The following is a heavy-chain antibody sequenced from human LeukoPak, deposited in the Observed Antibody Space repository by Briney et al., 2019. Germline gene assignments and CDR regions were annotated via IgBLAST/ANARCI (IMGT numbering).Heavy chain of an antibody. V-gene: IGHV4-39*01. CDR2: IYYSGDT. D-gene: IGHD4-17*01. CDR3: ARAVTTRTFDY. J-gene: IGHJ4*02. CDR1: GGSISSSSYY. Sequence: PSETLSLTCTVSGGSISSSSYYWGWIRQPPGKGLEWIGTIYYSGDTYYSPSLKSRVTISVDTSKNQCSLKLSSVTAANTAVYYCARAVTTRTFDYWGQGTLVTVSS.